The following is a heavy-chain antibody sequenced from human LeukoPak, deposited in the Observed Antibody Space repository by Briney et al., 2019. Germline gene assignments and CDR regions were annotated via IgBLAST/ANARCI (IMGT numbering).Heavy chain of an antibody. CDR1: GGIFSSYA. CDR2: IIPIFGTT. Sequence: SVKVSCKASGGIFSSYAISWVRQAPGQGLEWMGGIIPIFGTTNYAQKFQGRVTITADESTSTAYMELSSLRSEDTAVYYCARGKSNRYYFDYWGQGTLVTVSS. V-gene: IGHV1-69*13. J-gene: IGHJ4*02. D-gene: IGHD1-14*01. CDR3: ARGKSNRYYFDY.